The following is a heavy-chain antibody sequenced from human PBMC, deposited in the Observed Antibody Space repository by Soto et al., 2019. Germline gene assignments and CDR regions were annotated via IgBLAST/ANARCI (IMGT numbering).Heavy chain of an antibody. CDR1: GYTSTGYA. D-gene: IGHD2-21*02. Sequence: GASVKVSCKASGYTSTGYAMHWVRQAPGQRLEWMGWINAGNGNTKYSQKFQGRVTITRDTSASTAYMELSSLRSEDTAVYYCARAWVVVTAPDYWGQGTLVTVSS. V-gene: IGHV1-3*01. CDR2: INAGNGNT. J-gene: IGHJ4*02. CDR3: ARAWVVVTAPDY.